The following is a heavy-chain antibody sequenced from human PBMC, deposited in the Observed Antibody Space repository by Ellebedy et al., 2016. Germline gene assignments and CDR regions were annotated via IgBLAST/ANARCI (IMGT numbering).Heavy chain of an antibody. CDR1: GGSFSGYY. CDR2: INHSGST. CDR3: ARALFSSFYYYYYMDV. V-gene: IGHV4-34*01. D-gene: IGHD6-6*01. J-gene: IGHJ6*03. Sequence: SETLSLXXAVYGGSFSGYYWSWIRQPPGKGLEWIGEINHSGSTNYNPSLKSRVTISVDTSKNQFSLKLSSVTAADTAVYYCARALFSSFYYYYYMDVWGKGTTVTVSS.